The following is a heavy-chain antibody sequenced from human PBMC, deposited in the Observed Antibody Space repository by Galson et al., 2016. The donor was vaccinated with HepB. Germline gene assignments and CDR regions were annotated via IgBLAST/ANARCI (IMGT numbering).Heavy chain of an antibody. D-gene: IGHD4-17*01. Sequence: SLRLSCAASGFTFSTYSMNWVRQAPGKGLEWLSYINMNNWIMYADSVKDRFTISRDKSKTTVYLQMNNLRAEDTALYYCAHWLYGDYDSWGQGTLVTVSS. CDR3: AHWLYGDYDS. CDR2: INMNNWIM. CDR1: GFTFSTYS. V-gene: IGHV3-48*01. J-gene: IGHJ5*01.